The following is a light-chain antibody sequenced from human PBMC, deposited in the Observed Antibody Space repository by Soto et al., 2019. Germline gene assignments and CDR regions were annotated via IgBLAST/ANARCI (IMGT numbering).Light chain of an antibody. CDR3: QKYDSAPLT. CDR1: QGISNS. Sequence: DIRMTQSPSSLSASVGDRVTVTCRASQGISNSLAWYQQRPGKAPKLLIYAASTLQSGVPARFSGSGSGTDFTLTISSLQPEDVATYYCQKYDSAPLTFGPGTKVDIK. V-gene: IGKV1-27*01. J-gene: IGKJ3*01. CDR2: AAS.